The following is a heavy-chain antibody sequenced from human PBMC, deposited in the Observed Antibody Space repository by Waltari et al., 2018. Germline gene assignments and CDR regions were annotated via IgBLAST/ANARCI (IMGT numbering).Heavy chain of an antibody. J-gene: IGHJ5*02. Sequence: VQLVQSGAEVKKPGSSVKVSCKASGGTFSSYAISWVRQAPGKGLEWMGLVDPEDGETIYAEKFQGRVTITADTSTDTAYMELSSLRSEDTAVYYCATLNGVGAISSWWFDPWGQGTLVTVSS. D-gene: IGHD1-26*01. CDR2: VDPEDGET. CDR1: GGTFSSYA. V-gene: IGHV1-69-2*01. CDR3: ATLNGVGAISSWWFDP.